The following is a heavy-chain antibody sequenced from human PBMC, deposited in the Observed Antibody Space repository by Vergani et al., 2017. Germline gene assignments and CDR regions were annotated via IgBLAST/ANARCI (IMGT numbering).Heavy chain of an antibody. CDR1: GYTFSNYY. V-gene: IGHV1-46*03. CDR3: ARWDYGILTGYRY. Sequence: QVQVVQSGAEVKKSGASVKVSCKTSGYTFSNYYMHWVRQAPGQGLEWMGIINPSGGHTNYGQKFQGRVTMTRDTSTSTVYMELSSLRSEDTAIYYCARWDYGILTGYRYWGQGTLVTVSA. J-gene: IGHJ4*02. D-gene: IGHD3-9*01. CDR2: INPSGGHT.